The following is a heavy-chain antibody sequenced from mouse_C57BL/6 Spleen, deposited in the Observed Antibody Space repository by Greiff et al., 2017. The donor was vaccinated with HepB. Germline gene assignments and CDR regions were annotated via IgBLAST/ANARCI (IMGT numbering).Heavy chain of an antibody. CDR3: ARRSNYEDAMDY. CDR1: GYAFSSSW. Sequence: VQLKQSGPELVKPGASVKISCKASGYAFSSSWMNWVKQRPGKGIEWIGRIYPGDGETNYNGKFKGKATLTADKSSSTAYMQLSSLTSEDSAVYFCARRSNYEDAMDYWGQGTSVTVSS. V-gene: IGHV1-82*01. CDR2: IYPGDGET. J-gene: IGHJ4*01. D-gene: IGHD2-5*01.